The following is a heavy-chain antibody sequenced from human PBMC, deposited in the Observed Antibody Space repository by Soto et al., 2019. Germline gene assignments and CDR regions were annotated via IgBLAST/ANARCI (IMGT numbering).Heavy chain of an antibody. J-gene: IGHJ4*02. V-gene: IGHV4-59*12. CDR3: ARGLWGGGSANYLDYFAY. CDR2: IYYSGSN. Sequence: PSETLSLTCTVSGGSISSYYWSWIRQPPGKEMQYIGYIYYSGSNNYNPSLKGRVTISDDTSTNQFSLTLSSVTAADTAVYYCARGLWGGGSANYLDYFAYSGQGTVVTVSS. CDR1: GGSISSYY. D-gene: IGHD3-16*01.